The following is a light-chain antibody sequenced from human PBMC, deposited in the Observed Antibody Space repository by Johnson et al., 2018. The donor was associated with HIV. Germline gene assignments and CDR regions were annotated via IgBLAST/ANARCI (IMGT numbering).Light chain of an antibody. V-gene: IGLV1-51*01. Sequence: QSMLTQPPSVSAAPGQKVTISCSGSSSNIGNNYVSWYQQLPGTAPKLLIYDNNKRPSGIPDRFSGSKSGTSATLGITGLQTGNEADYYCGTWDSSLSSYVFGTVTKVTVL. CDR2: DNN. J-gene: IGLJ1*01. CDR1: SSNIGNNY. CDR3: GTWDSSLSSYV.